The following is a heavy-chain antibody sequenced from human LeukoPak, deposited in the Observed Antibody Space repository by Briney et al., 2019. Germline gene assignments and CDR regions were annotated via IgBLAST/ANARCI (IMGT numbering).Heavy chain of an antibody. Sequence: GSLRLSCAASGFTFSSYSMNWVRQAPGKGLEWVSSISSSSSYIYYADSVKGRFNISRDNAKNSLYLQMNSLRAEDTAVYYCARGPKMARSNWFDPWGQGTLVTVSS. D-gene: IGHD5-24*01. V-gene: IGHV3-21*01. CDR1: GFTFSSYS. CDR3: ARGPKMARSNWFDP. J-gene: IGHJ5*02. CDR2: ISSSSSYI.